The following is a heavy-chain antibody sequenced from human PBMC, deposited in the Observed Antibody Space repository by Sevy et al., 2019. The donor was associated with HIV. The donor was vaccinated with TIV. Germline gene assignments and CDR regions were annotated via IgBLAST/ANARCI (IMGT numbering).Heavy chain of an antibody. V-gene: IGHV3-48*01. J-gene: IGHJ6*02. CDR2: ISSSSSTI. D-gene: IGHD3-22*01. CDR3: ARVPVYDSGGYRLYYYGTDV. CDR1: GFTFSSYS. Sequence: GGSLRLSCAASGFTFSSYSMNWVRQAPGKGLEWVSYISSSSSTIYYAGSVEGRFTISRDNAKNSLYLQMNSLRAEDTAVYYGARVPVYDSGGYRLYYYGTDVWGQRTTVTVSS.